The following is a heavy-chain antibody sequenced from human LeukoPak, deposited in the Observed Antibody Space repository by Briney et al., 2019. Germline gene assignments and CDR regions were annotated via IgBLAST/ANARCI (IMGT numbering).Heavy chain of an antibody. Sequence: SETLSLTCTVSGDSISSGDYYWSWIRQPAGKGLEWIGRISSSGSTNYNPSLKSRVTISVDTSKNQFSLKLSSVTAADTAVYYCARDRGGYSYGYDHYYYYYMDVWGKGTTVTISS. D-gene: IGHD5-18*01. CDR2: ISSSGST. CDR1: GDSISSGDYY. CDR3: ARDRGGYSYGYDHYYYYYMDV. V-gene: IGHV4-61*02. J-gene: IGHJ6*03.